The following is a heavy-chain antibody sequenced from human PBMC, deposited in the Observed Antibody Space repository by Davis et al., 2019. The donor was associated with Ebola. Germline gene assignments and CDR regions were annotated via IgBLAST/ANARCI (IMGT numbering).Heavy chain of an antibody. V-gene: IGHV4-30-2*01. CDR1: GGSISSTGHS. Sequence: PSETLSLTCAVSGGSISSTGHSWSWVRQPPGKGLEWIGYIYPSGNTDYSPSLRSRVTISVDSSKNHISLKLSSVTAADTAVYYCARDRNLFRGYEYWGQGILVTVSS. CDR2: IYPSGNT. CDR3: ARDRNLFRGYEY. D-gene: IGHD5-12*01. J-gene: IGHJ4*02.